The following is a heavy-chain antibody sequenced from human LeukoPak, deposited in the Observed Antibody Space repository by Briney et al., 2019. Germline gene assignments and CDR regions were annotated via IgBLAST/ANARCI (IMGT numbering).Heavy chain of an antibody. CDR2: ISYDGSNK. Sequence: PGGSLRLSCAASGFTFSSYAMHWVRQAPGKGLEWVAVISYDGSNKDYADSVKGRFTISRDNSKNTLYLQMNSLRAEDTAVYYCARVPYYYDSSGYYYDPPHFYYYYGMDVWGQGTTVTVSS. D-gene: IGHD3-22*01. J-gene: IGHJ6*02. CDR1: GFTFSSYA. V-gene: IGHV3-30*04. CDR3: ARVPYYYDSSGYYYDPPHFYYYYGMDV.